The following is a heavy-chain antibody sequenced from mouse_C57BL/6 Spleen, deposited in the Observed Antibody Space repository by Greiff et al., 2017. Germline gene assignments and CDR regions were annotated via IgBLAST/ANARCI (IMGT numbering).Heavy chain of an antibody. CDR2: IYPGDGDT. J-gene: IGHJ2*01. CDR1: GYAFSSYW. D-gene: IGHD1-1*01. CDR3: ASITTDPARYFDY. Sequence: VQLQQSGAELVKPGASVKISCKASGYAFSSYWMNWVKQRPGKGLEWIGQIYPGDGDTNYNGKFKGKATLTADKSSSTAYMQLSSLTSEDSAVYFCASITTDPARYFDYWGQGTTLTVSS. V-gene: IGHV1-80*01.